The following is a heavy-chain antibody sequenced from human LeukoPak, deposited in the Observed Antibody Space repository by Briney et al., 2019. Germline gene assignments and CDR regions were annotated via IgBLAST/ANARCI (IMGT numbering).Heavy chain of an antibody. J-gene: IGHJ4*02. CDR3: ARGGVDHYGSGTYYLMYYFDH. V-gene: IGHV3-23*01. D-gene: IGHD3-10*01. CDR1: GFTFSNYG. CDR2: ISDSGAGT. Sequence: PGGSLRLSCAASGFTFSNYGMSWVRQAPGKGLEWVSAISDSGAGTYYADSVKGRFTVSRDDPHNTLYLQMNSVRAEDTAVYFCARGGVDHYGSGTYYLMYYFDHWGQGALVTVSS.